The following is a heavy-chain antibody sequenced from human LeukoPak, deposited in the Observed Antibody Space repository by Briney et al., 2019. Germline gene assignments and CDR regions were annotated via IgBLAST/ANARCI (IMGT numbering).Heavy chain of an antibody. CDR1: GGSISSSSYY. CDR3: ARVGRHYDILTGGRVDYYYYGMDV. Sequence: PSETLSLTCTVSGGSISSSSYYWGWIRQPPGKGPEWIGSIYYSGSTYYNPSLKSRVTISVDTSKNQFSLKLSSVTAADTAVYYCARVGRHYDILTGGRVDYYYYGMDVWGQGTTVTVSS. D-gene: IGHD3-9*01. J-gene: IGHJ6*02. V-gene: IGHV4-39*01. CDR2: IYYSGST.